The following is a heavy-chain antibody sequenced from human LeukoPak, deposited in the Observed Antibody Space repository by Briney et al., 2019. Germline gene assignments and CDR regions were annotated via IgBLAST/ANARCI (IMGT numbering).Heavy chain of an antibody. D-gene: IGHD3-10*01. CDR2: ISGSGGSA. V-gene: IGHV3-23*01. CDR3: AKGLGTTVRGAFDY. CDR1: GFTFSSYA. Sequence: GGSLRLSCAASGFTFSSYAMSWVRQAPGKGLEWVSAISGSGGSAYYADSVKGRFTISRDNSKNTLSLQMNSLRAEDTAVYYCAKGLGTTVRGAFDYWGQGTLVTVSS. J-gene: IGHJ4*02.